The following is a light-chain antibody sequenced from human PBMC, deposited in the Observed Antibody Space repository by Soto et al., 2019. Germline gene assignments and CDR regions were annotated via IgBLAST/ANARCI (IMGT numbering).Light chain of an antibody. J-gene: IGKJ5*01. CDR3: QQHDGRPTMT. CDR2: AVS. CDR1: QDIDNS. Sequence: IQLTQSPSSLSASVGEXXTITCRASQDIDNSLNWYQHKPGKAPKLLVYAVSFLETGVPSRFSGRGSGTVFSLTINSLQSDDFATYYCQQHDGRPTMTFGQGTRLDSK. V-gene: IGKV1-33*01.